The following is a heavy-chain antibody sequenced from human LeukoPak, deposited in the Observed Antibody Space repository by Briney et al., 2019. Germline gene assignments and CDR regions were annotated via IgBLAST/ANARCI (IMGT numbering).Heavy chain of an antibody. V-gene: IGHV1-69*13. D-gene: IGHD5-12*01. Sequence: ASVKVSCKASGGTFSNYAISWVRQAPGQELEWMGGIIPIFGTANYAQRFQDRVTITADESTSTAYMEIKSLRSEDTAVYYCARVANAGYDYGHFDCWGQGTLVTVSS. CDR2: IIPIFGTA. J-gene: IGHJ4*02. CDR1: GGTFSNYA. CDR3: ARVANAGYDYGHFDC.